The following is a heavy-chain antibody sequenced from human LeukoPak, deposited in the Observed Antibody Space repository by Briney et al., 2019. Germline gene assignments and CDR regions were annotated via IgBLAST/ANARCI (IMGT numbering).Heavy chain of an antibody. D-gene: IGHD3-3*01. CDR2: SSGSGGST. Sequence: GGSLRLSCAASGFTFSSYAMSWVRQAPGKGLEWVSASSGSGGSTYYADSVKGRFTISRDNSKNTLYLQMNSLRAEDTAVYYCAKGAYYDFWSGYGPSNWFDPWGQGTLVTVSS. CDR3: AKGAYYDFWSGYGPSNWFDP. CDR1: GFTFSSYA. J-gene: IGHJ5*02. V-gene: IGHV3-23*01.